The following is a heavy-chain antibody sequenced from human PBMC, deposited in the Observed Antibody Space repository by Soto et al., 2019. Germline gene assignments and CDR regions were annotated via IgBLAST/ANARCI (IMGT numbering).Heavy chain of an antibody. CDR2: IYHSGNT. V-gene: IGHV4-30-2*01. D-gene: IGHD1-1*01. CDR1: GGSISSGGYS. J-gene: IGHJ5*02. Sequence: QLQLQESGSGLVRPSPTLSLTCAVSGGSISSGGYSWNWIRQPPGKGLEWIGYIYHSGNTLYNPSLKSRVTISVDKSKNQFSLKLSSVTAADTAVYYCARDQLEGNWFDPWGQGTLVTVSS. CDR3: ARDQLEGNWFDP.